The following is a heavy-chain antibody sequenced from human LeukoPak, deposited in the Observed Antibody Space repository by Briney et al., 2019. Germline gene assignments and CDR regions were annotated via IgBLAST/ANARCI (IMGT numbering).Heavy chain of an antibody. CDR2: ISSSGSTI. J-gene: IGHJ4*02. CDR1: GFTFSDYY. CDR3: ARIGYSSSSFDY. V-gene: IGHV3-11*04. D-gene: IGHD6-6*01. Sequence: GGSLRLSCAASGFTFSDYYMSWIRQAPGKGLEWVSYISSSGSTIYYADSVKGRFTISRDNAKNSVYLQMDSPRAEDTAVYCCARIGYSSSSFDYWGKGSLVTVSS.